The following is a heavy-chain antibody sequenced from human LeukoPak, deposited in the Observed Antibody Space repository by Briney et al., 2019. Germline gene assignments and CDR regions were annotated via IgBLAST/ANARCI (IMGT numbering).Heavy chain of an antibody. CDR3: ARRAINYGFWSGYYTPGWFDP. V-gene: IGHV4-34*01. CDR2: INHSGST. CDR1: GGSFSGYY. D-gene: IGHD3-3*01. Sequence: SETLSLTCAVYGGSFSGYYWSWTRQPPGKGLEWIGEINHSGSTNYNPSLKSRVTISVDTSKNQFSLKLSSVTAADTAVYYCARRAINYGFWSGYYTPGWFDPWGQGTLVTVSS. J-gene: IGHJ5*02.